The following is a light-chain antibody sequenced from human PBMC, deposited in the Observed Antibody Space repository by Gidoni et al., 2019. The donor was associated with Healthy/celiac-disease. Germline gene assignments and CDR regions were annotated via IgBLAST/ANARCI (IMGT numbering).Light chain of an antibody. Sequence: SYELTQPPSVSVSPGQTASITCSGNTLGDKYACWYQQKPGQSPVLVIYQDSQRPPGIPERFSGSNSGNTATLTISGTQAMDEADYYCQAWDSSSVVFGGGTKLTVL. CDR1: TLGDKY. CDR3: QAWDSSSVV. V-gene: IGLV3-1*01. CDR2: QDS. J-gene: IGLJ2*01.